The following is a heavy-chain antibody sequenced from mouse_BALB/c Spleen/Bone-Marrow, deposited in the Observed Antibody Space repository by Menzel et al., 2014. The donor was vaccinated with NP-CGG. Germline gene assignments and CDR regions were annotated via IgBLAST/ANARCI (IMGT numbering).Heavy chain of an antibody. V-gene: IGHV4-1*02. J-gene: IGHJ3*01. CDR1: GFDFSRFW. D-gene: IGHD1-2*01. CDR3: ARPHYYRHFAY. Sequence: EVQLVESGGGLVQPGGSLKLSCAASGFDFSRFWMSWVRQAPGKGLEWIGEMNPESSTINYTPSLKDKFIISRDNAKKTLYMQMSKMRSEDTALYYCARPHYYRHFAYLGQGTLRTVYA. CDR2: MNPESSTI.